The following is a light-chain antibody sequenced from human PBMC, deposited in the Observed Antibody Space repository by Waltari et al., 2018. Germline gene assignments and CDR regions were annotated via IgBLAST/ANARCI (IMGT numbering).Light chain of an antibody. CDR2: DVF. J-gene: IGLJ1*01. CDR1: NSYFWTFDL. V-gene: IGLV2-23*02. CDR3: CSYAVSSTSNV. Sequence: QSALSQPAAACGSPPQSIPIPCSGTNSYFWTFDLLSWYQQHPGIAPKLIIFDVFKRPSGVSGRFSGSKSGNTASLTISGLQAEDEADYYCCSYAVSSTSNVFGTGTKVTVL.